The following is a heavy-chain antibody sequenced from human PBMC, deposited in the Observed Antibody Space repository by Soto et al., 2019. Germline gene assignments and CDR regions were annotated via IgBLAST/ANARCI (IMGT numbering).Heavy chain of an antibody. CDR3: ARGLELRYFDWFRNLYYYFYYGMDV. D-gene: IGHD3-9*01. CDR2: MNPNSGNT. Sequence: ASVKVCCKASGYTFTSYDINWVRQATGQGLEWMGWMNPNSGNTGYAQKFQGRVTMTRNTSISTAYMELSSLRSEDTAVYYCARGLELRYFDWFRNLYYYFYYGMDVWGQGTTVTAP. CDR1: GYTFTSYD. V-gene: IGHV1-8*01. J-gene: IGHJ6*02.